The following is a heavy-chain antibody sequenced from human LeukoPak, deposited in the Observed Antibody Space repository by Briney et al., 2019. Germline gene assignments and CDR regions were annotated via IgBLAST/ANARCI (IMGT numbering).Heavy chain of an antibody. V-gene: IGHV3-48*01. J-gene: IGHJ4*02. CDR2: ISSSSSTI. CDR1: GFTFSTYS. Sequence: GGSLRLSCAASGFTFSTYSMNWVRQAPGKGLEWVSYISSSSSTIYYADSGKGRFTISRDNAKNSLSLQMNTLRAEDTAVYYCAKRSSNYDAFYFDYWGQGTLVTVSS. CDR3: AKRSSNYDAFYFDY. D-gene: IGHD4-11*01.